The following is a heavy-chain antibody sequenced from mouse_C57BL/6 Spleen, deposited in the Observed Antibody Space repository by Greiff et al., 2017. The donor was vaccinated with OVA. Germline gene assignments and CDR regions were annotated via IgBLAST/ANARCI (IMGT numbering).Heavy chain of an antibody. CDR3: ASLYYGSSPHYFDY. J-gene: IGHJ2*01. CDR1: GFTFSSYG. CDR2: ISSGGSYT. Sequence: EVMLVESGGDLVKPGGSLKLSCAASGFTFSSYGMSWVRQTPDKRLEWVATISSGGSYTYYPDSVKGRFTISRDNAKNTLYLQMSSLKSEDTAMYYCASLYYGSSPHYFDYWGQGTTLTVSS. V-gene: IGHV5-6*02. D-gene: IGHD1-1*01.